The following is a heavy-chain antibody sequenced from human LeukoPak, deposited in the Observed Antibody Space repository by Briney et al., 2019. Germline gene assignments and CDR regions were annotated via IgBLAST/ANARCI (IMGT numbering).Heavy chain of an antibody. V-gene: IGHV1-69*05. D-gene: IGHD5-18*01. CDR1: GGTFSSYA. Sequence: SVKVSCKASGGTFSSYAISWVRQAPGQGREWMGRIIPIFGTANYAQKFQGRVTITTDESTSTAYMELSSLRSEDTAVYYCARESQDTAMGDYFDYWGQGTLVTVSS. CDR2: IIPIFGTA. CDR3: ARESQDTAMGDYFDY. J-gene: IGHJ4*02.